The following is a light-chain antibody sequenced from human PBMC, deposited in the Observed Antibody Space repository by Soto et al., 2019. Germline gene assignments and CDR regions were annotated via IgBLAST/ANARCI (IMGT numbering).Light chain of an antibody. CDR1: ASNIGRDP. V-gene: IGLV1-44*01. Sequence: QSVLTQPPSASGAPGQRVTISCSGSASNIGRDPVNWYQQVPGTAPKLLIYDNNHRPSGVPDRFSGSKSGTSASLVISGLQSEDEAEYFCAGWDGSLKGFVFGTGTKATVL. J-gene: IGLJ1*01. CDR2: DNN. CDR3: AGWDGSLKGFV.